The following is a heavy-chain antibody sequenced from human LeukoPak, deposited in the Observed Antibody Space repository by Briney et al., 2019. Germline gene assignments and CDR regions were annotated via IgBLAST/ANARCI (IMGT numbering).Heavy chain of an antibody. V-gene: IGHV3-21*01. Sequence: GGSLRLSCVASGFAFSSYTIYWVRQAPGKGLEWVSSISSSSSYIYYADSVKGRFTISRDNAKNSLYLQMNSLRAEDTAVYYCARVDYYDSSGYSFDYWGQGTLVTVSS. CDR1: GFAFSSYT. CDR3: ARVDYYDSSGYSFDY. D-gene: IGHD3-22*01. J-gene: IGHJ4*02. CDR2: ISSSSSYI.